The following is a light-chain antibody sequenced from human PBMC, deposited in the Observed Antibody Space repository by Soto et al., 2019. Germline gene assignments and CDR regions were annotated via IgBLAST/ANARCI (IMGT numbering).Light chain of an antibody. Sequence: EIVLTQSPGTLSLSPGERATLSCRASQSVSSSYLARYQQKPGQAPRLLIYGASRRATGIPHRFSGSGSGTDFTLTISRLAAEDFAVYYCQQSGSSTWTFGQGTKVEIK. V-gene: IGKV3-20*01. J-gene: IGKJ1*01. CDR2: GAS. CDR1: QSVSSSY. CDR3: QQSGSSTWT.